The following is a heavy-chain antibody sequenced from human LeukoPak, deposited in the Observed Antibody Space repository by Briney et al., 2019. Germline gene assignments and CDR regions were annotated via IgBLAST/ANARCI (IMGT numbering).Heavy chain of an antibody. CDR3: ARGSVLLSMDV. CDR1: GGSIGSYY. CDR2: IYYNGST. Sequence: SETLSLTCNASGGSIGSYYWNWIRQPPGKGLEWIAYIYYNGSTNYNPSLKNRVTISVDPSKNQFSLKVSAVTAADTAVYYCARGSVLLSMDVWGKGTTVTISS. V-gene: IGHV4-59*01. D-gene: IGHD3-10*01. J-gene: IGHJ6*03.